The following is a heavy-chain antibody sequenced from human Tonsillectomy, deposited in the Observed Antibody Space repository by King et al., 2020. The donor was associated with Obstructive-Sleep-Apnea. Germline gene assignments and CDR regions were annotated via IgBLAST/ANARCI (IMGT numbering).Heavy chain of an antibody. CDR1: GYSFTSYW. V-gene: IGHV5-51*01. J-gene: IGHJ4*02. D-gene: IGHD3-22*01. CDR2: IYPGDSDT. CDR3: ARMPYYYDSRGYYYCDY. Sequence: VQLVESGAEVKKPGESLKISCKGSGYSFTSYWIGWVRQMPGKGLEWMGIIYPGDSDTRYSPSFQGQVTISADKSISTAYLQWSSLKASDTAMYYCARMPYYYDSRGYYYCDYWGQGTLVTVSS.